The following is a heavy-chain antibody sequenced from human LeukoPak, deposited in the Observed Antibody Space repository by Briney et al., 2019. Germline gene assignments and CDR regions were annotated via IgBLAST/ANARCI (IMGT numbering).Heavy chain of an antibody. CDR2: IYYSGST. D-gene: IGHD3-22*01. J-gene: IGHJ3*02. CDR1: GGSISSGGYY. Sequence: PSETLSLTCTVSGGSISSGGYYWSWIRQHPGKGLEWIGYIYYSGSTYYNPSLKSRVTISVDKSKNQFSLKLSSVTAADTAVYYCARDLSNYYDSSGLPNAFDIWGQGTMVTVSS. V-gene: IGHV4-31*03. CDR3: ARDLSNYYDSSGLPNAFDI.